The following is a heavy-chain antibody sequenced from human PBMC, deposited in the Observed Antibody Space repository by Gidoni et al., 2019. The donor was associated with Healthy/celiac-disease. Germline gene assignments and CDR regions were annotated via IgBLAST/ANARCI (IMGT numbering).Heavy chain of an antibody. J-gene: IGHJ4*02. V-gene: IGHV3-23*01. D-gene: IGHD6-19*01. Sequence: EVQLLASGGGLVQPGGSLRLSCAASGFTFSSYAMGWVRQAPGKGLGWVSAISGSGGSTYYADSVKGRFTISRDNSKNTLYLQMNSLRAEDTAVYYCAKDRQWLGPPDYWGQGTLVTVSS. CDR2: ISGSGGST. CDR1: GFTFSSYA. CDR3: AKDRQWLGPPDY.